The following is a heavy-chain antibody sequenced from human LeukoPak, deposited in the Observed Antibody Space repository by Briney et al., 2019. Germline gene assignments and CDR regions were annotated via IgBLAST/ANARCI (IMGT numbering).Heavy chain of an antibody. CDR1: GFTFSSYS. Sequence: GGSLRLSCAASGFTFSSYSMNWVRQAPGKGLEWVSYISSSSSTIYYADSVKGRFTISRDNAKNSLYLQMNSLRAGDTAVYYCARSQWLAGMDVWGQGTTVTVSS. V-gene: IGHV3-48*01. D-gene: IGHD6-19*01. J-gene: IGHJ6*02. CDR3: ARSQWLAGMDV. CDR2: ISSSSSTI.